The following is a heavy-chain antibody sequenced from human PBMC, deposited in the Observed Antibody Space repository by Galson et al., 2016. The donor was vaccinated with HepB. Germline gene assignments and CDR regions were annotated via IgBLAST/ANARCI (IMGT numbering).Heavy chain of an antibody. Sequence: SLRLSCADSGFNVSFSYMTWVRQAPGKGLEWVSIVYSDGKTFYADSVKGRFTISRDNSKNTLYLQMNSLRAEDTAMYYCARDGGYAGSYSVGDAFDIWGRGTLVTVSS. CDR1: GFNVSFSY. J-gene: IGHJ3*02. V-gene: IGHV3-53*01. CDR2: VYSDGKT. CDR3: ARDGGYAGSYSVGDAFDI. D-gene: IGHD1-26*01.